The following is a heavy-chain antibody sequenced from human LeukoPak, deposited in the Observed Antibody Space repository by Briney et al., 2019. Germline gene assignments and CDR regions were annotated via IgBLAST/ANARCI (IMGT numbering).Heavy chain of an antibody. CDR1: GYSISSGYY. D-gene: IGHD3-9*01. J-gene: IGHJ6*04. CDR2: IYHSGST. CDR3: ARASGVFSNSYV. V-gene: IGHV4-38-2*01. Sequence: SETLSLTCAVSGYSISSGYYWGWILQPPGKGLEWIGSIYHSGSTYYNPSLKSRVTISVDTSKNQFSLKLSSVTAADTAVYYCARASGVFSNSYVWGKGTTVTVSS.